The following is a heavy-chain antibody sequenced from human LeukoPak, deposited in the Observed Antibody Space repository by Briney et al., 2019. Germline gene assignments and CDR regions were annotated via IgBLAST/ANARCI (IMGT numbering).Heavy chain of an antibody. CDR2: ISSDGSGT. J-gene: IGHJ4*02. D-gene: IGHD6-19*01. V-gene: IGHV3-74*01. CDR3: AKGKDSVAGATNDY. CDR1: GFTFSSYW. Sequence: GGSLRLSCAVSGFTFSSYWMHWVRQAPGKGLVWVSRISSDGSGTSYADSVKGRFTISRDNAKNTLYLQMNSLRAEDAGVYYCAKGKDSVAGATNDYWGQGTLVTVSS.